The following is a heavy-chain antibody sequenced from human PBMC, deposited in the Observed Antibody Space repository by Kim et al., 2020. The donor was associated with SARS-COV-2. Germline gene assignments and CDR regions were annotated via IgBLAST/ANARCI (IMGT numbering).Heavy chain of an antibody. CDR1: GFTFSSYW. V-gene: IGHV3-74*01. CDR2: INSDGSST. CDR3: ARDFGGGRRFYMDV. D-gene: IGHD2-15*01. Sequence: GGSLRLSCVASGFTFSSYWMHWVRQAPGKGLVWVSRINSDGSSTSYADSVKGRFTISRDNAKNTLYLQMNSLRAEDTAVYYCARDFGGGRRFYMDVWGKGTTVTVSS. J-gene: IGHJ6*03.